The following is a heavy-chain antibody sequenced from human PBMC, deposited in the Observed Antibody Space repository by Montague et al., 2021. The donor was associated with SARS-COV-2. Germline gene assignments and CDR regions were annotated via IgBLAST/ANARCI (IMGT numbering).Heavy chain of an antibody. CDR3: ARDHGSCWFNFDY. J-gene: IGHJ4*02. CDR1: GFTVSSNY. D-gene: IGHD6-19*01. CDR2: IYSGGST. Sequence: SLRLSCAASGFTVSSNYMSWVRQAPGKGLEWVSVIYSGGSTYYADSVKGRFTISRHNSKNTLYLQMNSLRAEDTAVYYCARDHGSCWFNFDYWGQGTLVTVSS. V-gene: IGHV3-53*04.